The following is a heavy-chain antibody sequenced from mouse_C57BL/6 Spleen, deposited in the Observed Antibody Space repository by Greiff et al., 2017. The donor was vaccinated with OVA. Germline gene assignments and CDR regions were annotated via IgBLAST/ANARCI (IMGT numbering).Heavy chain of an antibody. CDR1: GFTFSSYG. V-gene: IGHV5-6*01. CDR2: ISSGGSYT. CDR3: ARHGSNTAWFAY. D-gene: IGHD2-5*01. Sequence: EVQLVESGGDLVKPGGSLKLSCAASGFTFSSYGMSWVRQTPDKRLEWVATISSGGSYTYYPDSVKGRFTISRDNAKNTLYLQMSSLKSEDTAMYYCARHGSNTAWFAYWGQGTLVTVSA. J-gene: IGHJ3*01.